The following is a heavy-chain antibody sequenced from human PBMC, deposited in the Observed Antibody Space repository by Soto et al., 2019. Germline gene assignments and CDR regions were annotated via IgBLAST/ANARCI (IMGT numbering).Heavy chain of an antibody. CDR3: ARVGYDFWSGESLYYYMGV. CDR1: GYTFTSYG. J-gene: IGHJ6*03. V-gene: IGHV1-18*01. CDR2: ISAYNGNT. D-gene: IGHD3-3*01. Sequence: ASVKVSCKASGYTFTSYGISWVRQAPGQGLEWMGWISAYNGNTNYAQKLQGRVTMTTDTSTSTAYMELRSLRSDDTAVYYCARVGYDFWSGESLYYYMGVWGKGTTVTVSS.